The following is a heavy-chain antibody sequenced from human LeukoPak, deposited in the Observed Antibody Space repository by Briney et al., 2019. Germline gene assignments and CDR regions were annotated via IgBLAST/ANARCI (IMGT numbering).Heavy chain of an antibody. CDR3: ARVRYYYDTYFHY. CDR1: GYSFTTYY. V-gene: IGHV1-46*01. Sequence: ASVNVSCKASGYSFTTYYIHWVRQAPGQGLEWMGMINPSGAFTNFAQRFQGRVTMTRDTSTSTVYLELSSLSSGDTAVYYCARVRYYYDTYFHYWGQGTLVTVSS. J-gene: IGHJ4*02. CDR2: INPSGAFT. D-gene: IGHD3-22*01.